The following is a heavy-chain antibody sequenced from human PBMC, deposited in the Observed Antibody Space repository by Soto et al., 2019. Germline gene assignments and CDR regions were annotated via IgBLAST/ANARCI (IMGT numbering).Heavy chain of an antibody. V-gene: IGHV3-7*01. J-gene: IGHJ4*02. D-gene: IGHD5-12*01. CDR2: IKRDGSEK. Sequence: EVQVVESGGGLVQPGGSLRLSCTVSGFAFGTYWMSWVRQAPGKGLEWVANIKRDGSEKYYVESVKGRFTISRDNAKNLLFLQMNSLIAEDTALYYCAPNGGYDYFFFDDYWGQGTQVTVSS. CDR3: APNGGYDYFFFDDY. CDR1: GFAFGTYW.